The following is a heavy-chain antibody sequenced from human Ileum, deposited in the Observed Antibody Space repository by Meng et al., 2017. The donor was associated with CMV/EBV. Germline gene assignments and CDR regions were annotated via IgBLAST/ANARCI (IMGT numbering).Heavy chain of an antibody. CDR2: ISAYNGNT. V-gene: IGHV1-18*01. CDR3: AREPERQWLVRTLTDYYFDY. CDR1: GYTFTSYG. Sequence: ASVKVSCKASGYTFTSYGISWVRQAPGQGLEWMGWISAYNGNTNYAQKLQGRVTMTTDTSTSTAYMEQRSLRSDDTAVYYCAREPERQWLVRTLTDYYFDYWGQGTLVTVSS. D-gene: IGHD6-19*01. J-gene: IGHJ4*02.